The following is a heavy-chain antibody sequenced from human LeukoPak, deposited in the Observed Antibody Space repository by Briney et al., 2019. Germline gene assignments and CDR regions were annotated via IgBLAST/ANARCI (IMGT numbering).Heavy chain of an antibody. D-gene: IGHD3-10*01. CDR1: GFTVNSNY. J-gene: IGHJ4*02. Sequence: GGSLRLSCAASGFTVNSNYMNWVRQAPGKGLEWVSVIYRGGTAYYADSAKGRFTISRDNSKNTLYLQMNSLRAEDTAVYYCAKTITMEFDYWGQGTLVTVSS. V-gene: IGHV3-66*01. CDR2: IYRGGTA. CDR3: AKTITMEFDY.